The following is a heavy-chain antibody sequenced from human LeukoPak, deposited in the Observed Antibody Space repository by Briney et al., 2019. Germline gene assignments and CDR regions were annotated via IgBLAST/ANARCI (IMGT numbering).Heavy chain of an antibody. J-gene: IGHJ6*02. CDR3: ARLDPYYDFWSGPGSGMDV. CDR1: GGSISSGGYS. V-gene: IGHV4-31*03. Sequence: SQTLSLTCTVSGGSISSGGYSWSWIRQHPGKGLEWIGYIYYSGSTYYNPSLKSRVTISVDTSKNQFSLKLSSVTAADTAVYYCARLDPYYDFWSGPGSGMDVWGQGTTVTVSS. CDR2: IYYSGST. D-gene: IGHD3-3*01.